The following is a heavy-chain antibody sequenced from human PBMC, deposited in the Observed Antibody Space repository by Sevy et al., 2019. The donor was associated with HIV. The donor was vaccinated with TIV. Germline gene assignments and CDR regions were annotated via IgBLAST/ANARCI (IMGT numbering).Heavy chain of an antibody. V-gene: IGHV3-11*01. CDR2: ISSSGSTI. CDR3: ARKVETYYYYYGMDV. Sequence: GGSLRLSCAASGFTFSDYYMSWIRQAPGKGLEWVSCISSSGSTIYYADSVKGRFTISRDNAKNSLYLQMNSLRAEDTAVYYCARKVETYYYYYGMDVWGQGTTVTVSS. CDR1: GFTFSDYY. J-gene: IGHJ6*02.